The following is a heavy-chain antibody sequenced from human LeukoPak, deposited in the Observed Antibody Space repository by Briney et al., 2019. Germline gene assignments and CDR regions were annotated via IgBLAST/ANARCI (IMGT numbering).Heavy chain of an antibody. CDR1: GGIYRVTA. CDR3: ATYGGNTAEYFQH. D-gene: IGHD4-23*01. V-gene: IGHV1-69*05. CDR2: IIPMSTTA. Sequence: ASVKVSCKVSGGIYRVTAITWVRQAPGQGPEWMGGIIPMSTTANYAQKFQGRVTITRDDSTSTAYMEVSSLRSEDTALYYCATYGGNTAEYFQHWGQGTLVTVSS. J-gene: IGHJ1*01.